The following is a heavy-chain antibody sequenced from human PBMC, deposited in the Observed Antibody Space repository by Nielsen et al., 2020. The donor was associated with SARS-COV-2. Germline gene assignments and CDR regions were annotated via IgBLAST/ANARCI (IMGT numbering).Heavy chain of an antibody. D-gene: IGHD6-13*01. CDR3: ARPSSPRLGYYYYYMDV. V-gene: IGHV3-21*01. Sequence: GGSLRLSCAASGFTFSSYSMNWVRQAPGKGLEWVSSISSSSSYIYYADSVKGRFTISRDNAKNSLYLQMNSLRAEDTAVYYCARPSSPRLGYYYYYMDVWGKGTTVTVSS. J-gene: IGHJ6*03. CDR2: ISSSSSYI. CDR1: GFTFSSYS.